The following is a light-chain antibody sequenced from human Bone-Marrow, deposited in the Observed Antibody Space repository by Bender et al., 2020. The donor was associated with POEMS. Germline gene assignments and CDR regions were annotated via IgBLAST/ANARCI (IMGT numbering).Light chain of an antibody. V-gene: IGLV2-14*01. CDR3: GSYAGSHTWV. Sequence: QSALTQPASVSGSPGQSITISCTGTTSDVGFCDHVSWYQQHPGKAPKLVIYDVSNRPSGVSYRFSGSKSGNTASLTVSWLQAEDEADYYCGSYAGSHTWVFGGGTKLTVL. CDR2: DVS. J-gene: IGLJ3*02. CDR1: TSDVGFCDH.